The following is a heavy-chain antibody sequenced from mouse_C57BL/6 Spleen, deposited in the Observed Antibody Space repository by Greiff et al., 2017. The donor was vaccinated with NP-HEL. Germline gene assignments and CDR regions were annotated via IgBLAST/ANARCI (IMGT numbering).Heavy chain of an antibody. D-gene: IGHD3-3*01. CDR3: ARAGTRDYFDY. J-gene: IGHJ2*01. CDR1: GYSITSGYY. CDR2: ISYDGSN. V-gene: IGHV3-6*01. Sequence: EVKLQESGPGLVKPSQSLSLTCSVTGYSITSGYYWNWIRQFPGNNREWMGYISYDGSNNYNPSLKNRISITRDTSKNQFFLKLNSVTTEDTATYYCARAGTRDYFDYWGQGTTLTVSS.